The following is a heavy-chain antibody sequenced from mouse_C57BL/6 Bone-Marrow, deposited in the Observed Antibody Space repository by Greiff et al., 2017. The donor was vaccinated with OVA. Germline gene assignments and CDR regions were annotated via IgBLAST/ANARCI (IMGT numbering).Heavy chain of an antibody. J-gene: IGHJ2*01. CDR2: IDPSDSYT. V-gene: IGHV1-69*01. CDR3: AREGGGVGLDY. Sequence: QVQLQQPGAELVMPGASVKLSCKASGYTFTSYWMHWVKQRPGQGLEWIGEIDPSDSYTNYNQKFKGKSTLTVDKSSSTAYMQLSSLTSEDSAVYYCAREGGGVGLDYWGQGTTLTVSS. CDR1: GYTFTSYW.